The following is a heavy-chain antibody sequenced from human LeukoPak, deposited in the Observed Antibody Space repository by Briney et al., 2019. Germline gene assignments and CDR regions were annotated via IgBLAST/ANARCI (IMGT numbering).Heavy chain of an antibody. J-gene: IGHJ6*03. CDR1: GGTFSNYA. CDR2: IIPLFGTA. Sequence: SVKVSCKASGGTFSNYAISWVRQAPGQGLEWMGGIIPLFGTANYAQKFQGRVTIAADASTSTAYMELSSLRSEDTSVYYCARGTHYSASGSLYYYYYMDVWGKGTTVTVSS. V-gene: IGHV1-69*13. CDR3: ARGTHYSASGSLYYYYYMDV. D-gene: IGHD3-10*01.